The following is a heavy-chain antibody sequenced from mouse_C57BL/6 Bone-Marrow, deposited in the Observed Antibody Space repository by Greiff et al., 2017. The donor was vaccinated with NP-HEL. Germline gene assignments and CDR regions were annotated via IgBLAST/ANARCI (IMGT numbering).Heavy chain of an antibody. V-gene: IGHV1-4*01. CDR2: INPSSGYT. CDR3: AKGGIHYYGSSDWYFDV. Sequence: QVQLQQSGAELARPGASVKMSCKASGYTFTSYTMHWVKQRPGQGLEWIGYINPSSGYTKYNQKFKDKATLTADKPSSTAYMQLSSLTSEDSAVYYCAKGGIHYYGSSDWYFDVWGTGTTVTVSS. D-gene: IGHD1-1*01. J-gene: IGHJ1*03. CDR1: GYTFTSYT.